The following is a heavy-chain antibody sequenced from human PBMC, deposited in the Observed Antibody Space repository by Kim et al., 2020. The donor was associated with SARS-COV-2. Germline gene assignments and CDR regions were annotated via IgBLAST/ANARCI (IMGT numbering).Heavy chain of an antibody. J-gene: IGHJ6*02. D-gene: IGHD3-10*01. CDR2: INPSGGST. CDR3: ARGSRGDYYYYGMDV. CDR1: GYTFTSYY. Sequence: ASVKVSCKASGYTFTSYYMHWVRQAPGQGLEWMGIINPSGGSTSYAQKFQGRVTMTRDTSTSTVYMELSSLRSEDTAVYYCARGSRGDYYYYGMDVWGQGTTVTVSS. V-gene: IGHV1-46*01.